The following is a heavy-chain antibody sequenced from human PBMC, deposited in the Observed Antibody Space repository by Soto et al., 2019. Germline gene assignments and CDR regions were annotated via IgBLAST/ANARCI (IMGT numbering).Heavy chain of an antibody. J-gene: IGHJ4*02. CDR2: VSGSGGGT. V-gene: IGHV3-23*01. CDR3: ARIGPYCGGDCYPDFDF. D-gene: IGHD2-21*02. Sequence: GGSLRLSCAASGFTFNTYGMTWVRQAPGKGLEWVSTVSGSGGGTYYADSVKCRFTISRVNSKNTMYLQMSNLRAEDTAVYFCARIGPYCGGDCYPDFDFWGLGTPVTVSS. CDR1: GFTFNTYG.